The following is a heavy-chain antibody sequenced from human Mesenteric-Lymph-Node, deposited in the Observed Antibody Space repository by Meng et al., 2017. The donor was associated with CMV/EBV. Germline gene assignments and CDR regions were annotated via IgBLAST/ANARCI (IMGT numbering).Heavy chain of an antibody. D-gene: IGHD3-10*01. CDR2: VYSGGTT. CDR3: ATRDSGDYGSGSYYPY. Sequence: GGSLRLSCAASGFSVNDNYMSWVRQAPGKGPEWISVVYSGGTTFDADSVKGRFTISRDNAKNSLYLQMNSLRSEDTAVYFCATRDSGDYGSGSYYPYWGQGTLVTVSS. CDR1: GFSVNDNY. V-gene: IGHV3-66*01. J-gene: IGHJ4*02.